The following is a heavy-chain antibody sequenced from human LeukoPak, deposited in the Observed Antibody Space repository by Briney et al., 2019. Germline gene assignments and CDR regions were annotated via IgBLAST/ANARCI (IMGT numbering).Heavy chain of an antibody. CDR3: ASGVAVAGYYFDY. J-gene: IGHJ4*02. CDR1: GFTFSVYY. V-gene: IGHV3-11*01. Sequence: GGSLRLSCAASGFTFSVYYMSWIRQAPGKGLEWVSYISSSGSTIYYADSVKGRFTISRDNAKNSLYLQMNSLRAEDTAVYYCASGVAVAGYYFDYWGQGTLVTVSS. D-gene: IGHD6-19*01. CDR2: ISSSGSTI.